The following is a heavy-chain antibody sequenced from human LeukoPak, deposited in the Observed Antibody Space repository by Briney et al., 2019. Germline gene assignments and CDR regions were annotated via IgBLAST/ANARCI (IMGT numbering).Heavy chain of an antibody. CDR1: GFTFDDHG. D-gene: IGHD2-15*01. Sequence: PGGSLRLPCVASGFTFDDHGMSWVRQAPGKGPEWVSGIKWNGGSTGYADSVKGRFTISRDNAKNSLHLQMNSLRAEDTALYYCARDGGDCSGDSCYVDYWGQGTLVTVSS. J-gene: IGHJ4*02. CDR3: ARDGGDCSGDSCYVDY. V-gene: IGHV3-20*04. CDR2: IKWNGGST.